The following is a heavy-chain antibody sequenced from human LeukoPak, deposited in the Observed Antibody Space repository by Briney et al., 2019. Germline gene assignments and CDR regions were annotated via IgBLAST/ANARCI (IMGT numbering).Heavy chain of an antibody. J-gene: IGHJ6*02. CDR3: AKLGYYSSTNCYYYYYYGMDV. D-gene: IGHD2-2*01. CDR2: ISDSGGNT. CDR1: RFTFSSSA. V-gene: IGHV3-23*01. Sequence: GGSLRLSCAASRFTFSSSAISWVRQAPGKGLEWVSTISDSGGNTFYADSVKGRFTISRDNSKNTLYLQMNSLRAEDTAVYYCAKLGYYSSTNCYYYYYYGMDVWGQGTTVTVSS.